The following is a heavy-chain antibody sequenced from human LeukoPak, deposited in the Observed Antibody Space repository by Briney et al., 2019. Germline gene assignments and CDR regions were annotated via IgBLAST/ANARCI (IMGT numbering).Heavy chain of an antibody. CDR1: GGSFSGYY. Sequence: PSETLSLTCAVYGGSFSGYYWSWIRQPPGKGLEWIGEINHSGSTNYNPSLKSRVTVSVDTSKNQFSLKLSSVTAADTAVYYCARRPPRGLVGYWGQGTLVTVSS. V-gene: IGHV4-34*01. J-gene: IGHJ4*02. CDR3: ARRPPRGLVGY. D-gene: IGHD3/OR15-3a*01. CDR2: INHSGST.